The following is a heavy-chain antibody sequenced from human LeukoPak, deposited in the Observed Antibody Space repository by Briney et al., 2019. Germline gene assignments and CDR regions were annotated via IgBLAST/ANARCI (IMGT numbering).Heavy chain of an antibody. Sequence: SETLSLTCTVSGGSISSGGYYWSWIRQPPGKGLEWIGYIYHSGSTYYNPSLKSRVTISVDRSKNQFSLKLSSVTTADTAMYYCARTDDAFHIWGHGTTVTDSS. CDR2: IYHSGST. J-gene: IGHJ3*02. CDR3: ARTDDAFHI. D-gene: IGHD3/OR15-3a*01. V-gene: IGHV4-30-2*02. CDR1: GGSISSGGYY.